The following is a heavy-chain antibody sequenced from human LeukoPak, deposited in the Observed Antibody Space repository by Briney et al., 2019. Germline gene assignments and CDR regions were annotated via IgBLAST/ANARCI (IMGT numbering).Heavy chain of an antibody. CDR3: ARDHMVRGEIDY. V-gene: IGHV3-21*01. CDR1: GFTFSSYS. CDR2: ISSSSSFI. J-gene: IGHJ4*02. Sequence: GGSLRLSCAASGFTFSSYSMNWARQAPGRGLEWVSSISSSSSFIYYADSVKGRFTISRDNAKNSLYLQMNSLRAEDTAVYYCARDHMVRGEIDYRGQGTLVTVSS. D-gene: IGHD3-10*01.